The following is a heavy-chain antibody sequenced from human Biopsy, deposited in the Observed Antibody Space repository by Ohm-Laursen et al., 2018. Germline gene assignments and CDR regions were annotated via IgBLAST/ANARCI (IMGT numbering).Heavy chain of an antibody. V-gene: IGHV1-69*01. CDR2: IIPIFGTA. CDR1: GGTFTNYA. J-gene: IGHJ4*02. Sequence: SSVKASCNTSGGTFTNYAISWVRQAPGQGLEWMGGIIPIFGTANYAQKFQGRVTITADESTSTAYMELSSLRSDDTAVYYCARDALGGGSYRFFYWGQGSLVTVPS. CDR3: ARDALGGGSYRFFY. D-gene: IGHD1-26*01.